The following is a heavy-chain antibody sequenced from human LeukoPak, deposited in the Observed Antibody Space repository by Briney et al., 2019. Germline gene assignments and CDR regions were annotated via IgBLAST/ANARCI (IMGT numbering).Heavy chain of an antibody. Sequence: GGSLRLSCAASGFTFSDYWVSWVRQAPGKGLEWVATMKQDGSEKYYVDSVKGRFTISRDNAKKSLYLQMNSLGAEDTAVYYCAKVAFYYGSGGYYYRAFDYWGQGTLVTVSS. V-gene: IGHV3-7*01. CDR3: AKVAFYYGSGGYYYRAFDY. CDR2: MKQDGSEK. J-gene: IGHJ4*02. CDR1: GFTFSDYW. D-gene: IGHD3-22*01.